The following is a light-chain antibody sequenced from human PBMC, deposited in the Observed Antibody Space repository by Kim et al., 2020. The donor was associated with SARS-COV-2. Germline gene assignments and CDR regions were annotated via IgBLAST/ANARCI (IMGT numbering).Light chain of an antibody. CDR1: QKIGVW. CDR3: QQYNSYSLQRS. CDR2: KAS. Sequence: VGDWVNIPCRASQKIGVWLAWYQQKPAKAPNLLIHKASILQNGVPSRFSGSGSGTEFTLTINSLQSDDFATYYCQQYNSYSLQRSFGGGTKVDIK. J-gene: IGKJ4*01. V-gene: IGKV1-5*03.